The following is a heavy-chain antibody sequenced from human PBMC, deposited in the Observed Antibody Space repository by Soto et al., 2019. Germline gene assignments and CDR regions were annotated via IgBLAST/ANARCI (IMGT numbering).Heavy chain of an antibody. V-gene: IGHV1-58*02. J-gene: IGHJ4*02. CDR2: IVVGSGNT. CDR3: AAVSGPRTGFDY. D-gene: IGHD2-2*01. CDR1: GFTFTSPA. Sequence: ASVKVSCKASGFTFTSPAMQWVRQARGQRLEWIGWIVVGSGNTNYAQKFQERVTITRDMSTSTAYMELSSLRSEDTAVYYCAAVSGPRTGFDYWGQGILVTVSS.